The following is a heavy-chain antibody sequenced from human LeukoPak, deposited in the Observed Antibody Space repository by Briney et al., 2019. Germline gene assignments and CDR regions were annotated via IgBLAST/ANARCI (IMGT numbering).Heavy chain of an antibody. V-gene: IGHV3-30-3*01. Sequence: PGRSLRLSCAAPGFTFSSYAMHWVRQAPGKGLEWVAVISYDGSNKYYADSVKGRFTISRDNSKNTLYLQMNSLRAEDTAVYYCATSPRGGSYFFLAFDYWGQGTLVTVSS. D-gene: IGHD1-26*01. CDR3: ATSPRGGSYFFLAFDY. J-gene: IGHJ4*02. CDR2: ISYDGSNK. CDR1: GFTFSSYA.